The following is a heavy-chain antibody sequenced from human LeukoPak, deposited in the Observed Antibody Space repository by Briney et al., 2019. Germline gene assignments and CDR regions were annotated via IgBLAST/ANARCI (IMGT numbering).Heavy chain of an antibody. D-gene: IGHD4-17*01. Sequence: ASVKVSCKASGYTFTSYYMHWVRQAPGQGLEWMGWINPNSGGTNYAQKFQGRVTMTRDTSISTAYMELSRLRSDDTAVYYCAKSSLRRDDAFDIWGQGTMVTVSS. CDR1: GYTFTSYY. J-gene: IGHJ3*02. V-gene: IGHV1-2*02. CDR2: INPNSGGT. CDR3: AKSSLRRDDAFDI.